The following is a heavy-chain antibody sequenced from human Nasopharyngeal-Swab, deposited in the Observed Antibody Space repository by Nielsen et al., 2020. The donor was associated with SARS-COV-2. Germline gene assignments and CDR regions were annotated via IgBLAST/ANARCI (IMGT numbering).Heavy chain of an antibody. J-gene: IGHJ6*02. CDR1: GFTFSSYA. CDR2: ISYDGSNK. Sequence: GESLKISCAASGFTFSSYAMHWVRQAPGKGLEWVAVISYDGSNKYYADSVKGRFTISRDNSKNTLYLQMNSLRAEDTAVYYCAKASDGITIFGVVITPLYYYYGMDVWGQGTTVTVSS. D-gene: IGHD3-3*01. V-gene: IGHV3-30-3*01. CDR3: AKASDGITIFGVVITPLYYYYGMDV.